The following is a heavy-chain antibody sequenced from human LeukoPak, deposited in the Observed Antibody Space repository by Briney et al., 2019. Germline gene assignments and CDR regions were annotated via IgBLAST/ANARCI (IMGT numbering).Heavy chain of an antibody. V-gene: IGHV3-21*01. D-gene: IGHD3-3*01. J-gene: IGHJ4*02. Sequence: GGSLRLSCAASGFTFSSYSMNWVRQAPGKGLEWVSSISSSSSYIYYADSVKGRFTISRDNAKNSLYLQMNSLRAEDTAVYCCARDPLASDFWSGTILPYFDYWGQGTLVTVSS. CDR3: ARDPLASDFWSGTILPYFDY. CDR2: ISSSSSYI. CDR1: GFTFSSYS.